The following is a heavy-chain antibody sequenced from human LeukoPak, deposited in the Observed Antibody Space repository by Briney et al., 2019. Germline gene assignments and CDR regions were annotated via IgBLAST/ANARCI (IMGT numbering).Heavy chain of an antibody. D-gene: IGHD3-10*01. J-gene: IGHJ4*02. Sequence: GGSLRLSCAASGFTFSSYGMHWVRQAPGKGLEGVAFIRYDGSNKYYADSVKGRFTISRDNSKNTLYLQMNSLRVEDTAVYYCAKDKGYGSGISDYWGQGTLVTVSS. V-gene: IGHV3-30*02. CDR2: IRYDGSNK. CDR3: AKDKGYGSGISDY. CDR1: GFTFSSYG.